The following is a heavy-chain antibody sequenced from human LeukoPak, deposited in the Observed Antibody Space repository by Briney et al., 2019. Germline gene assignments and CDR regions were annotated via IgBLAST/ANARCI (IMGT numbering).Heavy chain of an antibody. D-gene: IGHD6-19*01. CDR2: IYHSGST. J-gene: IGHJ5*02. Sequence: PSETLSLTCTVSGGSISGYYWGWVRQPPGKRLEWIGGIYHSGSTYYNPSLKSRVTISVDTSKNQFFLKLRSVTAADTAVYYCARGQARLSWFDPWGQGTLVTVSS. V-gene: IGHV4-38-2*02. CDR1: GGSISGYY. CDR3: ARGQARLSWFDP.